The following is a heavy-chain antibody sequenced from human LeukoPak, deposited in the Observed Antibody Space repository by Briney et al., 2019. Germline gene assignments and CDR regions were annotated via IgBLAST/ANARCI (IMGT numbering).Heavy chain of an antibody. V-gene: IGHV4-39*07. Sequence: SETLSLTCTVSGGSISSSSYYWGWIRQPPGTGLEWIGSIYYSGSTYYNPSLKRRVTISVDTSKNQVSLKLSSVTAADAAVYYCARVGGDAFDIWGQGTMVTVSS. CDR2: IYYSGST. D-gene: IGHD3-16*01. CDR3: ARVGGDAFDI. J-gene: IGHJ3*02. CDR1: GGSISSSSYY.